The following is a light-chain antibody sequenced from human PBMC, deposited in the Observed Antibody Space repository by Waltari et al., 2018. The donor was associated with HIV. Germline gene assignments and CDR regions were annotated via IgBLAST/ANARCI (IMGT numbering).Light chain of an antibody. CDR2: KDN. V-gene: IGLV3-25*03. J-gene: IGLJ3*02. Sequence: SFQLTQPPSVSVSPGQTARITCSGETLPRQYVFWYQQRPGQAPVLVIYKDNERPSGIPVRFSGSTSGTTVALTISGVQPEDEADYYCQSSDSSGAYWVFGGGTKLTVL. CDR1: TLPRQY. CDR3: QSSDSSGAYWV.